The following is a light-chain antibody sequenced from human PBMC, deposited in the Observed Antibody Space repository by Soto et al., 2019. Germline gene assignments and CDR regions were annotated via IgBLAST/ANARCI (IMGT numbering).Light chain of an antibody. CDR2: DAS. CDR1: QSISSW. J-gene: IGKJ1*01. CDR3: EQYNSYWT. Sequence: DIQMTQSPSTLSASVGDRVTITGRASQSISSWLAWYQHKPGKAPKRLIYDASSLESGVPSRFSGSGSGTEFTLTSGSLQPDDFANYYCEQYNSYWTCGQGTEVDI. V-gene: IGKV1-5*01.